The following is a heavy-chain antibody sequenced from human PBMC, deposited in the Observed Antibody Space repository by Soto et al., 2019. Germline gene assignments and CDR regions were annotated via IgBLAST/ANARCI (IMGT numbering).Heavy chain of an antibody. J-gene: IGHJ5*02. CDR1: GFTFSSYA. CDR3: ARGTYSSSASFDP. Sequence: PGGSLRLSCAASGFTFSSYAMHWVRQAPGKGLEWVAVISYDGSNKYYADSVKGRFTISRDNSKNTLYLQMNSLRAEDTAVYYCARGTYSSSASFDPWGQGTLVTVS. CDR2: ISYDGSNK. V-gene: IGHV3-30-3*01. D-gene: IGHD6-13*01.